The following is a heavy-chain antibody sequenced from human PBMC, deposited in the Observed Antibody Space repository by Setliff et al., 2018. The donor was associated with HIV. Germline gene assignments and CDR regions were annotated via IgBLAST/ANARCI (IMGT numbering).Heavy chain of an antibody. CDR3: ARRYSCLGHFQH. CDR2: INHSGRT. D-gene: IGHD1-1*01. J-gene: IGHJ1*01. CDR1: GGSFSGYY. Sequence: NPSETLSLTCAVYGGSFSGYYWSWIRQPPGKGLEWSGEINHSGRTNFHPSLKSRVTISVDTSKIQFTLKLSSVTAAGTAEYYCARRYSCLGHFQHWGQGTLVTVSS. V-gene: IGHV4-34*01.